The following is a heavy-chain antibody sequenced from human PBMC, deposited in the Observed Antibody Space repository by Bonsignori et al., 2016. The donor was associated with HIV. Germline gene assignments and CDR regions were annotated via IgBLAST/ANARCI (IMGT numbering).Heavy chain of an antibody. V-gene: IGHV4-59*01. CDR2: IYYSGST. CDR3: ARGSTYYDFWSGYYRGNLGYYYYYMDV. D-gene: IGHD3-3*01. J-gene: IGHJ6*03. Sequence: SETLSLTCTVSGGSISSYYWSWIRQPPGKGLEWIGYIYYSGSTNYNPSLKSRVTISVDTSKNQFSLKLSSVTAADTAVYYCARGSTYYDFWSGYYRGNLGYYYYYMDVWGKGTTVTVSS. CDR1: GGSISSYY.